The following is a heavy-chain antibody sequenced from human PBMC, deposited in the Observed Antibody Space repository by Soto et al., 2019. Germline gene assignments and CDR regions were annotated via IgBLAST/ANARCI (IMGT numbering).Heavy chain of an antibody. Sequence: QVQLQESGPGLVKPSGTLSLTCAVSGGSISSSNWWSWVRQPPGKGLEWIGEIYHSGSTNYNPSLKSRVTISVDKSKSQCSLKLSSVTAADTAVYYCARSPDSSGYYPRWYYYGMDVWGQGTTVTVSS. J-gene: IGHJ6*02. CDR1: GGSISSSNW. D-gene: IGHD3-22*01. CDR3: ARSPDSSGYYPRWYYYGMDV. V-gene: IGHV4-4*02. CDR2: IYHSGST.